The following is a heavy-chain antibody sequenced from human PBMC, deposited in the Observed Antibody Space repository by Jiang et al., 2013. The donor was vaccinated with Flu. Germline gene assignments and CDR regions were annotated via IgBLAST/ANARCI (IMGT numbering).Heavy chain of an antibody. D-gene: IGHD1-26*01. Sequence: KPTQTLTLTCTFSGFSLSTSGVGVGWIRQPPGKALEWLALIYWDDDKRYSPSLKSRLTITKDTSKNQVVLTMTNMDPVDTATYYCAHMGAAQYYFDYWGQGTLVTVSS. J-gene: IGHJ4*02. CDR1: GFSLSTSGVG. CDR3: AHMGAAQYYFDY. CDR2: IYWDDDK. V-gene: IGHV2-5*02.